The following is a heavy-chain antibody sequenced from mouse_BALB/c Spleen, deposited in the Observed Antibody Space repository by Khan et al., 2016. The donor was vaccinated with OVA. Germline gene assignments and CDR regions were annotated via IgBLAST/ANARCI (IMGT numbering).Heavy chain of an antibody. Sequence: QVQLKESGPGLVAPSQSLSITCTVSGFSLTNYGVHWVRQPPGKGLEWLGVIWPGGSTNYYSALMSRLSISKDNTKSQVFLKMNSQQTEGTAMYDCARYYGNYGECFDVWGEGTTVTVSS. V-gene: IGHV2-9*02. CDR3: ARYYGNYGECFDV. D-gene: IGHD2-1*01. J-gene: IGHJ1*01. CDR1: GFSLTNYG. CDR2: IWPGGST.